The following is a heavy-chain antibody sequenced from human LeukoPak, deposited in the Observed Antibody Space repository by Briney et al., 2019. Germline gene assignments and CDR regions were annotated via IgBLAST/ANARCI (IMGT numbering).Heavy chain of an antibody. D-gene: IGHD2-15*01. CDR2: INHSGST. CDR1: GGSFSGYY. Sequence: PSETLSLTCAVYGGSFSGYYWSWIRQPPGKGLEWIGEINHSGSTNYNPSLKSRVTISVDTSKNQFSLKLSSVTAADTAVYYCARRRYCSGGSCYSDWFDPWGQGTLVTVSS. V-gene: IGHV4-34*01. J-gene: IGHJ5*02. CDR3: ARRRYCSGGSCYSDWFDP.